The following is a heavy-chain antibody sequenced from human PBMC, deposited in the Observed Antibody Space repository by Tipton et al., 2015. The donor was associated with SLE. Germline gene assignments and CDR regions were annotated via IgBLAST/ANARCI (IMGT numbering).Heavy chain of an antibody. CDR1: GYSFASFD. CDR3: ARDNDRDVSFGY. Sequence: QSGAEVKNPGASVRVSCKASGYSFASFDISRVRQIPGQGLEWLGWISVTRGNTHYAQHLQGRITLTTDTSTSAAYMELTSLTSDDTALYYCARDNDRDVSFGYWGQGTLVTVSS. V-gene: IGHV1-18*01. J-gene: IGHJ4*02. D-gene: IGHD3-10*01. CDR2: ISVTRGNT.